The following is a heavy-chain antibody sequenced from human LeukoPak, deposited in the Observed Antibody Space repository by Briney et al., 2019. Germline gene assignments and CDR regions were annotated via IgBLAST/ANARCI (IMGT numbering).Heavy chain of an antibody. J-gene: IGHJ4*02. Sequence: GGSLRLSCAASGFTFSSYAMHWVRQAPGKGLEWVAVISYDGSNKYYADSVKGRFTISRDNSKNTLYLQMNSLRAEDTAVYYCAREVEVTGDSYYFDYWGQGTLVTVSS. CDR2: ISYDGSNK. D-gene: IGHD7-27*01. CDR3: AREVEVTGDSYYFDY. CDR1: GFTFSSYA. V-gene: IGHV3-30-3*01.